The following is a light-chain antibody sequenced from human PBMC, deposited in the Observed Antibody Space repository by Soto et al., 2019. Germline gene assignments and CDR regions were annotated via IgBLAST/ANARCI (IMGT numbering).Light chain of an antibody. V-gene: IGKV1-27*01. CDR3: QKYNSDPWT. CDR1: QGISNF. J-gene: IGKJ1*01. Sequence: DIQMTQSPSSLSASVGDRVTITCRASQGISNFLAWHQQKPGKVPKLLIYAASTLQSGVPSRFSGSGSGTDFTLTITSLKPADVATYYCQKYNSDPWTFGQGTRVQIK. CDR2: AAS.